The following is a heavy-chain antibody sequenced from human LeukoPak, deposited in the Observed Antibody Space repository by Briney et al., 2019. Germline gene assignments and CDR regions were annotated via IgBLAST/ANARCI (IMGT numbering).Heavy chain of an antibody. CDR1: GGSISSSSYY. J-gene: IGHJ5*02. D-gene: IGHD3-10*01. CDR2: IYYSGST. V-gene: IGHV4-39*01. Sequence: SETLSLTCTVSGGSISSSSYYWGWIRQPPGKGLEWIGSIYYSGSTYYNPSLKSRVTISVDTSKNQFSLKLSSVTAADTAVYYCARHPYYYYGSGSYYGWFDPGGQGTLVTVSS. CDR3: ARHPYYYYGSGSYYGWFDP.